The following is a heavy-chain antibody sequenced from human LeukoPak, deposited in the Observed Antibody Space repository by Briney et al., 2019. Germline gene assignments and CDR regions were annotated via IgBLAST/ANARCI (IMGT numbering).Heavy chain of an antibody. CDR1: GFTFRGSA. Sequence: GGSLRLPCAASGFTFRGSAMQWVGQASGKGRDGVGRNRRLATIYATACADSVKGRFTISRDESKNTADRQMNSLKTWETGVYYCTRGVYHYGGFDYWGQGTLVTVSS. D-gene: IGHD5/OR15-5a*01. V-gene: IGHV3-73*01. J-gene: IGHJ4*02. CDR2: NRRLATIYAT. CDR3: TRGVYHYGGFDY.